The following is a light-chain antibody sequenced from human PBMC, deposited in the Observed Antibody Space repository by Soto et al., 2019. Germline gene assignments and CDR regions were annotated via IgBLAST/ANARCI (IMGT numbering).Light chain of an antibody. V-gene: IGKV3-11*01. CDR2: DAS. CDR1: QSVSRY. J-gene: IGKJ4*01. Sequence: EIVLTQSPATLSLSPGERATLSCRASQSVSRYLAWYQQKPGQAPRLLIYDASNRATGIPARFSGSGSGTDITLTISSLAPEEFAVYYCQQRSDWPSTFGGGTKVQIK. CDR3: QQRSDWPST.